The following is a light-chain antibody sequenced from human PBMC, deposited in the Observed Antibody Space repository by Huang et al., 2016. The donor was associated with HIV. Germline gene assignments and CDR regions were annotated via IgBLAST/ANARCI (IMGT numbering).Light chain of an antibody. Sequence: EIVLTKSPATLSLSPGERATLSCRASQSINNYLAWYQQKPGHPPRLLIYDASNRAPGIPARFSGSGSGTDFTLTISSLEPEDFAVYYCQQRSNWPLTFGGGTKVEIK. J-gene: IGKJ4*01. CDR1: QSINNY. V-gene: IGKV3-11*01. CDR3: QQRSNWPLT. CDR2: DAS.